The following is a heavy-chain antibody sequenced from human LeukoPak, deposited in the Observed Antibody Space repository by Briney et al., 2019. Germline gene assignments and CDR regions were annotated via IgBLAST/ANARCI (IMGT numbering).Heavy chain of an antibody. CDR2: IYYSGST. CDR1: GGSISSYY. D-gene: IGHD3-3*01. V-gene: IGHV4-59*01. J-gene: IGHJ5*02. Sequence: PETLSLTCTVSGGSISSYYWSWIRQPPGKGLEWIGYIYYSGSTNYNPSLKSRVTISVDTSKNQFSLKLSSVTAADTAVYYCARGGPPITIFGVVISWFDPWGQGTLVTVSS. CDR3: ARGGPPITIFGVVISWFDP.